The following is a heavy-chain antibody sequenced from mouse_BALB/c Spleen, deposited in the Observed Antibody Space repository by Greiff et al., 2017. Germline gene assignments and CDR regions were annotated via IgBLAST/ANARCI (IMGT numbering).Heavy chain of an antibody. V-gene: IGHV1S34*01. CDR2: ISCYNGAT. D-gene: IGHD2-2*01. Sequence: LVKTGASVKISCKASGYSFTGYYMHWVKQSHGKSLEWIGYISCYNGATSYNQKFKGKATFTVDTSSSTAYMQFNSLTSEDSAVYYCARGGYGYDYAMDYWGQGTSVTVSS. J-gene: IGHJ4*01. CDR3: ARGGYGYDYAMDY. CDR1: GYSFTGYY.